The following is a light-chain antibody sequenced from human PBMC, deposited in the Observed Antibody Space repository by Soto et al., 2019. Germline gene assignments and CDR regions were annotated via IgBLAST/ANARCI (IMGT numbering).Light chain of an antibody. CDR1: QDIRND. CDR2: ATV. Sequence: AIQMTQSPSSLSASVGDRVTITCRPSQDIRNDLGWYQQKPGKAPKLLIYATVFLESGVPSRFSGSASGTDFTLTISSLQPEDFATYYCLQDYNYPWTFGQGTKVEIK. J-gene: IGKJ1*01. V-gene: IGKV1-6*01. CDR3: LQDYNYPWT.